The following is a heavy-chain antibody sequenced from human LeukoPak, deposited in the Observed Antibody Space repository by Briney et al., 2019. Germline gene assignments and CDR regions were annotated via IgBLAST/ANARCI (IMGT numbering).Heavy chain of an antibody. CDR3: ARDVGADYYYYVDF. D-gene: IGHD1-26*01. Sequence: HPGRSLRLSCAASGFNFSNYAMPWVRQAPGRGLQWVAVLSYDGNAKYYEDSVKGRFSVSRDNSKNILFLQMSRLRGEDTAVYYCARDVGADYYYYVDFWGKGGTVSVCS. CDR1: GFNFSNYA. V-gene: IGHV3-30-3*01. CDR2: LSYDGNAK. J-gene: IGHJ6*03.